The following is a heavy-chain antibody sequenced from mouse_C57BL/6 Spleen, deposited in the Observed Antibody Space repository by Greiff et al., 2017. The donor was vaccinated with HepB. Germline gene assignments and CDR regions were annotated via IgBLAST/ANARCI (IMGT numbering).Heavy chain of an antibody. CDR2: IYPRDGST. CDR1: GYTFTSYD. V-gene: IGHV1-85*01. J-gene: IGHJ1*03. Sequence: QVQLKESGPELVKPGASVKLSCKASGYTFTSYDINWVKQRPGQGLEWIGWIYPRDGSTKYNEKFKGKATLTVDTSSSTAYMELHSLTSEDSAVYFCAKGDHRRYWYFDVWGTGTTVTVSS. CDR3: AKGDHRRYWYFDV. D-gene: IGHD3-3*01.